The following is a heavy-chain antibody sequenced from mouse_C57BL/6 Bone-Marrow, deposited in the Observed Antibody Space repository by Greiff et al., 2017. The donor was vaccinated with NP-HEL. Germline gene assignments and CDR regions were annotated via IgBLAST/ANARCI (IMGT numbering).Heavy chain of an antibody. D-gene: IGHD3-2*02. Sequence: EVKLVESGGGLVKPGGSLKLSCAASGFTFSDYGMHWVRQAPEKGLEWVAYISSGSSTIYYADTVKGRFTISRDNAKNTLFLQMTSLRSGDTAMYYCAKTAQARYYAMDYWGQGTSVTVSS. J-gene: IGHJ4*01. CDR1: GFTFSDYG. CDR3: AKTAQARYYAMDY. V-gene: IGHV5-17*01. CDR2: ISSGSSTI.